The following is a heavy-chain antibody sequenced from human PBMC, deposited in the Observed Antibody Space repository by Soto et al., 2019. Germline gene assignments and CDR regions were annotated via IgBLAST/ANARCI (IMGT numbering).Heavy chain of an antibody. D-gene: IGHD1-20*01. CDR1: GYMFSTYD. CDR3: ARDHRYNWNDEGWFDP. J-gene: IGHJ5*02. CDR2: LNPNRGNT. Sequence: QVQLVQSGAEVKKPGASVKVSCKASGYMFSTYDINWVRQAPGQGLEWMGWLNPNRGNTGYAQKFQCRVTMTRNTSINTAYMELSSLGSDDTAVYYCARDHRYNWNDEGWFDPWGQGTLVTVSS. V-gene: IGHV1-8*01.